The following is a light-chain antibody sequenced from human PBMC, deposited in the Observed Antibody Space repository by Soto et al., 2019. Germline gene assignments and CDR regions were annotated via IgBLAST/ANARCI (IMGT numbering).Light chain of an antibody. CDR3: AAWDDSLNAVV. CDR1: SSDIGSNA. J-gene: IGLJ2*01. Sequence: QPVLTQPPSTSGTPGQRVTISCSGSSSDIGSNAVNWYQQLPGTAPKLLIFSNNQRPSGVPDRFSGSKSGTSGSLAISGLQSEDEADYYCAAWDDSLNAVVFGGGTKLTVL. V-gene: IGLV1-44*01. CDR2: SNN.